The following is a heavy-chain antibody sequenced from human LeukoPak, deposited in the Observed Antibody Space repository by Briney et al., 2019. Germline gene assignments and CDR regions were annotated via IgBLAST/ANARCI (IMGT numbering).Heavy chain of an antibody. V-gene: IGHV1-2*02. CDR3: ARDGACSSASCQNFDY. D-gene: IGHD2-2*01. CDR2: INPNSGGT. J-gene: IGHJ4*02. CDR1: GYTFTYYY. Sequence: ASVKVSCKASGYTFTYYYMHWVRQAPGHRLEWMGWINPNSGGTIYAQKFQGRVTMTRDTSISTAYLELSRLTSDDTAVYYCARDGACSSASCQNFDYWGQGTLVTVSS.